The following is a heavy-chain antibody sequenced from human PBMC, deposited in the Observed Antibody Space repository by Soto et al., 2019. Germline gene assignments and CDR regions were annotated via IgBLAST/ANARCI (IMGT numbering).Heavy chain of an antibody. D-gene: IGHD5-18*01. Sequence: QVQLQESGPGLLKPSETLSLTCTVSGGTISNYYWSWIRQPPGKGLELIGYVYYSGITNYNPSLTSRLTISKAMPKNQCSLNLSSVTAADTAVYSCASHTAMVLFDYWRRGNLVTVSS. CDR2: VYYSGIT. J-gene: IGHJ4*02. CDR3: ASHTAMVLFDY. V-gene: IGHV4-59*08. CDR1: GGTISNYY.